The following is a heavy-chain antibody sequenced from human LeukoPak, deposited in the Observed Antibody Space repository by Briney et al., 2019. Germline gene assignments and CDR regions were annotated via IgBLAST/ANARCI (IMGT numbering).Heavy chain of an antibody. Sequence: GESLRLSCAASGFTVSSNYMSWVRQAPGKGLEWVSVIYSGGSTYYADSVKGRFTISRDNSKNTLYLQMNSLRAEDTAVYYCARDPPTVTTLSSQDYWGQGTLVTVSS. CDR3: ARDPPTVTTLSSQDY. V-gene: IGHV3-53*01. CDR1: GFTVSSNY. CDR2: IYSGGST. D-gene: IGHD4-17*01. J-gene: IGHJ4*02.